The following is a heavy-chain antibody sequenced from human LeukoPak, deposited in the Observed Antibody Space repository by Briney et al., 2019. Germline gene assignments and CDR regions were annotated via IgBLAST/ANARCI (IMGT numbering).Heavy chain of an antibody. Sequence: GTPLRLSCAASGFTFRSHGMHWVRQAPGKGLEWVAFIWYDGSNKYYTDSVKGRFTISRDNSKNTLYLQMNSLRAEDTAVYYCARETTDAYDYWGQGTLVTVSS. CDR2: IWYDGSNK. CDR1: GFTFRSHG. J-gene: IGHJ4*02. V-gene: IGHV3-33*01. CDR3: ARETTDAYDY. D-gene: IGHD4-11*01.